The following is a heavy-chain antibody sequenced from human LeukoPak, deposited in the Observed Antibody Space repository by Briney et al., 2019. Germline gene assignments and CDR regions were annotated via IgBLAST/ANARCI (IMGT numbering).Heavy chain of an antibody. CDR2: MNPNCGNT. Sequence: ASVKVSCKASGYTFTSYDINWVRQATGQGLEWMGWMNPNCGNTGYAQKFQGRVTITRNTSISTAYMELSSLRSEDTAVYYCARGREVPAGKWFDPWGQGTLVTVSS. V-gene: IGHV1-8*03. CDR3: ARGREVPAGKWFDP. D-gene: IGHD2-2*01. J-gene: IGHJ5*02. CDR1: GYTFTSYD.